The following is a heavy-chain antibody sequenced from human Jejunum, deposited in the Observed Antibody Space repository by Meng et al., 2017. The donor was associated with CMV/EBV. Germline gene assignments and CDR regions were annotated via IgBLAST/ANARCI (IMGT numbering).Heavy chain of an antibody. CDR2: ISNDGGSQ. CDR1: NYA. Sequence: NYAMHWVRQAPGKGLEWVASISNDGGSQNYADCVKGRFNISRGESKDTLVLEMNSLRPDDTAVYFCARGGGLFCKAADCYYPLDLWGQGTLVTVSS. CDR3: ARGGGLFCKAADCYYPLDL. V-gene: IGHV3-30*04. D-gene: IGHD2-21*02. J-gene: IGHJ5*02.